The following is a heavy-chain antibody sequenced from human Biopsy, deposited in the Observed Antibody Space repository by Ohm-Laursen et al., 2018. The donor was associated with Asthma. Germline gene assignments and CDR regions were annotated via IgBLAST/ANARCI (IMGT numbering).Heavy chain of an antibody. J-gene: IGHJ4*02. CDR1: GTHFGSYN. CDR2: ITFDGSTQ. Sequence: SLRLSCAASGTHFGSYNMHWARQAPGRGLEWVAVITFDGSTQHYGDSVKGRFTISRDNSKNMLFLQMNSLRAEDAAVYYCSRDTLGYYFDIWGQGTQVTVSS. V-gene: IGHV3-30-3*01. D-gene: IGHD6-13*01. CDR3: SRDTLGYYFDI.